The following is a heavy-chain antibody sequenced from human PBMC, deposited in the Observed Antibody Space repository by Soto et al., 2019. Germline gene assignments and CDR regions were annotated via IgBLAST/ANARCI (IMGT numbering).Heavy chain of an antibody. J-gene: IGHJ4*02. CDR1: GFSFSSYW. Sequence: EVQLVESGGGFVQPGGSLSRSCAASGFSFSSYWMTWLRQAPGKGLEWVANINQDASNKNYMDSVKGRLTISRDNAKDSVYLQMNSLRVEDTAVYYCARVGYNDYENDYWGQGTLVTVSS. D-gene: IGHD5-12*01. V-gene: IGHV3-7*05. CDR3: ARVGYNDYENDY. CDR2: INQDASNK.